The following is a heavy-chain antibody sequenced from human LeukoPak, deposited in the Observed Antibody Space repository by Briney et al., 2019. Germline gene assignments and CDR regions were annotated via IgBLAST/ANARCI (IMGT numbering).Heavy chain of an antibody. CDR1: GYTFTSYG. Sequence: ASVKVSCKASGYTFTSYGISWVRQAPGQGLEWMGWISAYNGNTNYAQKLQGRATMTTDTSTSTAYMELRSLRSDDTAVYYCARVSPIWSGSAEADYWGQGTLVTVSS. J-gene: IGHJ4*02. CDR2: ISAYNGNT. CDR3: ARVSPIWSGSAEADY. D-gene: IGHD3-3*01. V-gene: IGHV1-18*01.